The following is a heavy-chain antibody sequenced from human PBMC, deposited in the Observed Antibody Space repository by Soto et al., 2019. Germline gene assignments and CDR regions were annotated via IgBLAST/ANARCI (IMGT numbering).Heavy chain of an antibody. CDR2: INTNSSYI. CDR1: GFTFSSYW. CDR3: ARDGIGSYPDYFDY. Sequence: GGSLRLSCAASGFTFSSYWMHWVRQAPGKGLVWVSSINTNSSYINYADSVKGRFTISRDNAKNSLYLQMNSLRAEDTAVYYCARDGIGSYPDYFDYWGQGTLVTVSS. J-gene: IGHJ4*02. D-gene: IGHD1-26*01. V-gene: IGHV3-21*01.